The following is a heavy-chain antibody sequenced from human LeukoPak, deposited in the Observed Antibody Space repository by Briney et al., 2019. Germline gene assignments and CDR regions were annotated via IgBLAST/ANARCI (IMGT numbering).Heavy chain of an antibody. CDR3: AVSRADRSGYSSDY. J-gene: IGHJ4*02. D-gene: IGHD3-22*01. CDR2: IIPIFGTA. CDR1: GGTFSSYA. Sequence: SVKVSCKASGGTFSSYAISWVRQAPGQGLEWMGRIIPIFGTANYAQKFQGRVTITTDESTSTAYIELSSLRSEDTAVYYCAVSRADRSGYSSDYWGQGTLVTVSS. V-gene: IGHV1-69*05.